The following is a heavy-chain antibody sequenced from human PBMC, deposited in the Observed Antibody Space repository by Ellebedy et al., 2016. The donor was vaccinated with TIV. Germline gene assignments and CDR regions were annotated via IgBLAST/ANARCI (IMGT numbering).Heavy chain of an antibody. V-gene: IGHV3-30*04. J-gene: IGHJ4*02. Sequence: GESLKISCAASGFTFRHYAMHWVRQAPGKGLEWVADVSYDGNTNYYTDSVKGRFTISRDNSKNTLYLQMNSLRAEDTAVYYCPYSSGWYKFDDWGQGTLVTVSS. CDR3: PYSSGWYKFDD. CDR2: VSYDGNTN. D-gene: IGHD6-19*01. CDR1: GFTFRHYA.